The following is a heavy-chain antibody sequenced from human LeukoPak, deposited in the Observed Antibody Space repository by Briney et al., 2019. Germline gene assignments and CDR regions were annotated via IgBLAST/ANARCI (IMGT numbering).Heavy chain of an antibody. CDR2: IIPIFGTA. J-gene: IGHJ6*04. CDR1: GGTFSSYA. Sequence: GASVKVSCKASGGTFSSYAISWVRQAPGQGLEWMGGIIPIFGTANYAQKFQGRVTITADKSTSTAYMELSSLRSEDTAVYYCARGVEYSSSWVEWLMDVWGKGTTVTVSS. CDR3: ARGVEYSSSWVEWLMDV. V-gene: IGHV1-69*06. D-gene: IGHD6-13*01.